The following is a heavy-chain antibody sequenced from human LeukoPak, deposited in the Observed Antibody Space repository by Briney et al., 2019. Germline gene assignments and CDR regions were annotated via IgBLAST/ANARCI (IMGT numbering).Heavy chain of an antibody. CDR3: VREGNELLSKNFDY. D-gene: IGHD2-21*02. CDR1: GFTFTGYY. J-gene: IGHJ4*02. CDR2: INPHSGGT. Sequence: SSVKVSCKASGFTFTGYYIHWVRPAPGQELEWMGYINPHSGGTNSPQKFQGRVTMTTDTSISAAYMELSSLISDDTAMYYCVREGNELLSKNFDYWGQGTLVTVSS. V-gene: IGHV1-2*02.